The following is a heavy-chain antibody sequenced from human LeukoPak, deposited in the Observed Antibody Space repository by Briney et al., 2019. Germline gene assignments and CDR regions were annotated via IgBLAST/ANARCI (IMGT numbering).Heavy chain of an antibody. CDR1: GGSISSGDYH. CDR2: IYYSGST. D-gene: IGHD2-21*02. CDR3: ARAVVVTATTIYGMDV. Sequence: SETLSLTCTVSGGSISSGDYHWSWIRQPPGKGLEWIGYIYYSGSTYYNPSLKSRVTISVDTSKNQFSLKLSSVTAADTAVYYCARAVVVTATTIYGMDVWGQGTTVTVSS. V-gene: IGHV4-30-4*01. J-gene: IGHJ6*02.